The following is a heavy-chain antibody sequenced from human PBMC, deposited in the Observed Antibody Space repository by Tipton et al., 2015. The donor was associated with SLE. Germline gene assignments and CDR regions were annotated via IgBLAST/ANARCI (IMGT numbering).Heavy chain of an antibody. D-gene: IGHD6-19*01. Sequence: TLSLTCTVSGGPISSGSYYWCWFRQPAGKGLEWIGRIYTSGSTNYNPSLKSRVTISVDTSKNQFSLKLSSVTAADTAVYYCARTRAGTGCFDYWGQGTVGTVSS. CDR3: ARTRAGTGCFDY. V-gene: IGHV4-61*02. J-gene: IGHJ4*02. CDR1: GGPISSGSYY. CDR2: IYTSGST.